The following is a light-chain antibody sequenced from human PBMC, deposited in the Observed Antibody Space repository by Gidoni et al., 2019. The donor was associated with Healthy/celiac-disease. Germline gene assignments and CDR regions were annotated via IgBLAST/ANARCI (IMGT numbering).Light chain of an antibody. V-gene: IGKV1-39*01. CDR2: AAS. Sequence: DIQMTQSPSSLSASVGYRVTITCRASQSISSYLNWYQQKPGKDPKLLIYAASSLQSGVPSRFSGSGSGTDFTLTISSLQPEDFATYYCQQSYSTPITFGQGTRLEIK. CDR3: QQSYSTPIT. CDR1: QSISSY. J-gene: IGKJ5*01.